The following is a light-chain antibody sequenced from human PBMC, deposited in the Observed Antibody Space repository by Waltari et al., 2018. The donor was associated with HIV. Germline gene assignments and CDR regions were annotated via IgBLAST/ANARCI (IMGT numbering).Light chain of an antibody. J-gene: IGLJ2*01. CDR3: SSYTSSSTLV. Sequence: QSALTQPASVSGSPGQSITISCTGSSSAVGGYNYVSWYQQHPGEAPKLIISEVSNRPPGISNRFSGFKSGNTGSLTISEVQPWHEAIYYCSSYTSSSTLVFGGGTRLTVL. V-gene: IGLV2-14*03. CDR1: SSAVGGYNY. CDR2: EVS.